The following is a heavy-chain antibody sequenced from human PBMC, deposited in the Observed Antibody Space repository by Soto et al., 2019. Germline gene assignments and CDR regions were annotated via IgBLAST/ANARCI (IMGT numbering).Heavy chain of an antibody. D-gene: IGHD6-19*01. CDR3: AHIVVAGLGYYFDY. V-gene: IGHV2-5*02. Sequence: QITLKESGPTLVKPTQTLTLTCTSSGFSLSSTMMAVGWIRQPPGKALEWLALIYWDEDKRYSPFLKSRLTITKDTSKIQVVLTMPNMDPVDTAIYYCAHIVVAGLGYYFDYWGQGTLVTVS. J-gene: IGHJ4*02. CDR2: IYWDEDK. CDR1: GFSLSSTMMA.